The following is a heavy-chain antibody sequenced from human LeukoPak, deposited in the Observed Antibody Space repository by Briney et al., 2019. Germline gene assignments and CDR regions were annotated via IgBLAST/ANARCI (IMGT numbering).Heavy chain of an antibody. D-gene: IGHD6-13*01. Sequence: GGSLRLSCAASGFTFINYWMTWVRQAPGKGLEWVANIKQDGSEKYYLDSVKGRFTISRDNAKNSLYLQMNSLRDEDTAVYYCARVYTSDYWGQGTLVTVSS. CDR1: GFTFINYW. CDR3: ARVYTSDY. J-gene: IGHJ4*02. V-gene: IGHV3-7*04. CDR2: IKQDGSEK.